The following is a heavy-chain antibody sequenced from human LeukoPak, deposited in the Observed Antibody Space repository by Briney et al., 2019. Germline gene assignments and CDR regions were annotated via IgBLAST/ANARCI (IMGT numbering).Heavy chain of an antibody. CDR2: ISDSGGSA. V-gene: IGHV3-23*01. CDR1: GFTFSSYA. D-gene: IGHD2-15*01. J-gene: IGHJ4*02. CDR3: AKGAQYCTGSSCPYYFDY. Sequence: GGSLRLSCAASGFTFSSYAMSWVRQAPGKGLEGVSTISDSGGSAFYADSVKGRFTISRDNSKNTLYLQVNSLRAEDTAVYYCAKGAQYCTGSSCPYYFDYWGQGTLVTVSS.